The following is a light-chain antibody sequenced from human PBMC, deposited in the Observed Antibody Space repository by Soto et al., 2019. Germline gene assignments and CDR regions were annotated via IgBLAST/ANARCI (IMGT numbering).Light chain of an antibody. V-gene: IGKV3-20*01. CDR1: QSMNNYF. CDR3: QQYNNTPMS. CDR2: RAS. Sequence: EIVLTQSPGTLSLSPGETATLSCRASQSMNNYFLTWHQQRPVQAPRLPLFRASQRASGIPERFRGSGSGTDFTLTCTRLEPEDFAVYYCQQYNNTPMSCGQGTKVDIK. J-gene: IGKJ1*01.